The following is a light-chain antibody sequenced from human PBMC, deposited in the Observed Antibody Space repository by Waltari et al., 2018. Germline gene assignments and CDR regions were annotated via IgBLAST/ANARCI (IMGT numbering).Light chain of an antibody. CDR2: SAS. J-gene: IGKJ4*01. CDR3: QQYNNWPLT. CDR1: QSVGRN. Sequence: EIVVTQSPATLSVSPGERATLSCRASQSVGRNLAWYQQKPGQSPRLLIYSASARATGVPARFSGSGSGTDFTLTISSLQSEDFAVYYCQQYNNWPLTFGGGTKVEIK. V-gene: IGKV3-15*01.